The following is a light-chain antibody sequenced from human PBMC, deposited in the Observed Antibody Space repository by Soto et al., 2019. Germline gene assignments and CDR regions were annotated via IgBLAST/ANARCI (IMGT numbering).Light chain of an antibody. V-gene: IGKV3-20*01. Sequence: EIVLTQSPGTLSLSPGERATLSCRASQSVSSSYLAWYQQKPGQAPRLLIYGASSRATGIPDRFSGSGSETAFTLTISRLEPEDFAVYYCQQYGSSGWTFGQGTKVEIK. CDR2: GAS. J-gene: IGKJ1*01. CDR3: QQYGSSGWT. CDR1: QSVSSSY.